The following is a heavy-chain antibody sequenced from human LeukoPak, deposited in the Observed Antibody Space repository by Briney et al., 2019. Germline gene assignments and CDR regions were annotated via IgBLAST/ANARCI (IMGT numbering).Heavy chain of an antibody. V-gene: IGHV4-39*07. CDR2: GDYSGGT. D-gene: IGHD6-19*01. J-gene: IGHJ4*02. CDR3: AGERGEEYSSGWYKTNFFYN. CDR1: GDSFTSVTDY. Sequence: AETLSLTCTVSGDSFTSVTDYWAWIRQPPGKGLEWIATGDYSGGTYYNPSLESRVAISADMSKNQISLQLTSVTGADTAVYYCAGERGEEYSSGWYKTNFFYNWGQGIRVTVSS.